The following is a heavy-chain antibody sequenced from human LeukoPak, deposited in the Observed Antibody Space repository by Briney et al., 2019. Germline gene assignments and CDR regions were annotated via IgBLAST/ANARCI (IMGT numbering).Heavy chain of an antibody. J-gene: IGHJ5*02. V-gene: IGHV1-2*02. D-gene: IGHD3-10*01. CDR2: INPNSGGT. CDR1: GYTFTGYY. CDR3: ARERGSQGFYMVRGNNWFDP. Sequence: ASVKVSCKASGYTFTGYYMHWVRQAPGQGLEWMGWINPNSGGTKYAQKFQGRVTMTRDTSISTAYMELSRLRSDDTAVYYCARERGSQGFYMVRGNNWFDPWGQGTLVTVSS.